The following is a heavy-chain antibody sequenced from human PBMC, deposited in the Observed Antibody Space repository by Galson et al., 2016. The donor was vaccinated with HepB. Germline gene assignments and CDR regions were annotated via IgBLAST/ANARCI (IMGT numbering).Heavy chain of an antibody. V-gene: IGHV3-33*01. J-gene: IGHJ4*02. CDR2: IWYDGSNK. Sequence: SLRLSCAASGFSFRTYGMHWVRQAPGRGLEWLAVIWYDGSNKYYADSVTGRFTISRDNSNNTLYLQLNSLRAEDTAIYYCVRDSQTHNYAVFVGDYWGQGTLVTVSS. CDR3: VRDSQTHNYAVFVGDY. CDR1: GFSFRTYG. D-gene: IGHD3-16*01.